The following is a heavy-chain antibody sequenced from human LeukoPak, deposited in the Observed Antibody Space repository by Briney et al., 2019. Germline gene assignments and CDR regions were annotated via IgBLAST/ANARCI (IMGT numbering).Heavy chain of an antibody. D-gene: IGHD5-12*01. V-gene: IGHV7-4-1*02. CDR3: AGDGRDIAATIDY. CDR1: GYTFTSYA. J-gene: IGHJ4*02. CDR2: MNNNTGNP. Sequence: ASVQVSCKASGYTFTSYAMNWVRQAPGQGLAWMGWMNNNTGNPTYAHAFTGRFVFSLDTSVSTAYLQISSLKAEDTAVYYCAGDGRDIAATIDYWGQGILVTVSS.